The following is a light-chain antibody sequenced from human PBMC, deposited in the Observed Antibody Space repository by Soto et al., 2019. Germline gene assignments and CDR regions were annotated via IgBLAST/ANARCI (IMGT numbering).Light chain of an antibody. CDR3: SSYTSSSTLVG. Sequence: QSALTQPASVAGSPGQSITISCTGTSSDVGGYNYVSWYQQHPGKAPKLMIYDVSNRPSGVSYRFSGSKSGNTASLTISGLQAEDEADYYCSSYTSSSTLVGFGGGTKLTVL. CDR2: DVS. CDR1: SSDVGGYNY. J-gene: IGLJ2*01. V-gene: IGLV2-14*01.